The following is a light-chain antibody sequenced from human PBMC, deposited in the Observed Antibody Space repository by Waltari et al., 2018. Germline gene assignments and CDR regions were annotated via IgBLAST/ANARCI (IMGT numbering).Light chain of an antibody. J-gene: IGLJ3*02. V-gene: IGLV3-21*03. CDR3: QVCGGTSILRWV. CDR1: NIGRKT. Sequence: SYVLTQPRSVSVAPGKTARVSCGGSNIGRKTVHWYQQKPGQAPVLVVYNDYARPSGTPERFSGSNAGDTATWNITMVQGGDEANYFCQVCGGTSILRWVFGGGTTLTV. CDR2: NDY.